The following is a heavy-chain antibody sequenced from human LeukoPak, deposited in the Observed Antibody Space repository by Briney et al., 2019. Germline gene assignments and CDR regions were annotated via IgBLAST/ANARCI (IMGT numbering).Heavy chain of an antibody. CDR2: IYHSGST. CDR1: GYSISSSYY. CDR3: ASLPSNTVTHDY. D-gene: IGHD4-11*01. Sequence: SETLSLTCAVSGYSISSSYYWGWIRQPPGKGLEWIGTIYHSGSTHYNPSLKSRVTLSEDTSKNQFSLKLRSVPAADTAVYYCASLPSNTVTHDYWGRGTLVSVSS. V-gene: IGHV4-38-2*01. J-gene: IGHJ4*02.